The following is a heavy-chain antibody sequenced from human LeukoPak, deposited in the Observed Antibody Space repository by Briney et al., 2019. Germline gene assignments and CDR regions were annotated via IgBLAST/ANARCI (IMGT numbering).Heavy chain of an antibody. V-gene: IGHV1-69*13. CDR3: ARDRPPGDFDRLPDAFDI. CDR1: GGTFSSYA. CDR2: IIPIFGTA. J-gene: IGHJ3*02. D-gene: IGHD3-9*01. Sequence: WASVKVSCKASGGTFSSYAISWVRQAPGQGLGWMGGIIPIFGTANYAQKFQGRVTITADESTSTAYMELSSLRSEDTAVYYCARDRPPGDFDRLPDAFDIWGQGTMVTVSS.